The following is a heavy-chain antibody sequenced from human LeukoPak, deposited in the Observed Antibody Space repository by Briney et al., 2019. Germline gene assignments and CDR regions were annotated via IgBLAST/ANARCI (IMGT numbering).Heavy chain of an antibody. J-gene: IGHJ4*02. D-gene: IGHD3-9*01. Sequence: GGSLRLSCAASGFTFNNYAMSWVRQAPGKGLEWVSGISGSGGSTYYADAVKGRFTISRDNSKNTLYLQMNSLRAEDTAVYYCAKLPKSSYYDILTGYYPVGYFDYWGQGTLVTVSS. CDR3: AKLPKSSYYDILTGYYPVGYFDY. V-gene: IGHV3-23*01. CDR1: GFTFNNYA. CDR2: ISGSGGST.